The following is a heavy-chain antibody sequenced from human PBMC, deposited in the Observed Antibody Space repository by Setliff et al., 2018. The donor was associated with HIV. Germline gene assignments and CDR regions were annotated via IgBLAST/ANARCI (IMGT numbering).Heavy chain of an antibody. V-gene: IGHV3-21*01. CDR3: AREQNHYNFWSGHNYDAFDI. CDR2: ISIGSGGAI. J-gene: IGHJ3*02. Sequence: PGGSLRLSCAGSGFTFSSYSLNWVRQAPGRGLEWVSSISIGSGGAIDYADSVQGRFTISRDNSKNSLYLQMNSLRAEDTALYYCAREQNHYNFWSGHNYDAFDIWGQGTTVTVSS. D-gene: IGHD3-3*01. CDR1: GFTFSSYS.